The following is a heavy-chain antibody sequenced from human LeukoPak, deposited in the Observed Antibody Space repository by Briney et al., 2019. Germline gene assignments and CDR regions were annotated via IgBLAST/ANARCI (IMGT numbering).Heavy chain of an antibody. V-gene: IGHV4-38-2*02. Sequence: SETLSLTCTVSGYSISSGYYWGWIRQPPGRGLEWIGYIYSSGSTNYNPSLKGRLTISVDTSKSQFSLKLSSVTAADTAVYYCARLTKFLTGYYPTPWGQGTLVTVSS. CDR3: ARLTKFLTGYYPTP. CDR2: IYSSGST. J-gene: IGHJ5*02. CDR1: GYSISSGYY. D-gene: IGHD3-9*01.